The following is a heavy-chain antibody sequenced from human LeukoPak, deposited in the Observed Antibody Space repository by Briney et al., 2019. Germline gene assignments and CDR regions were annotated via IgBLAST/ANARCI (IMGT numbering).Heavy chain of an antibody. CDR2: INPNSGGT. CDR1: GYTFTGYY. J-gene: IGHJ3*02. CDR3: ARADDSSGYYPAGAFDI. V-gene: IGHV1-2*02. D-gene: IGHD3-22*01. Sequence: GASVKVSCKASGYTFTGYYMHWVRQAPGQGLEWMRWINPNSGGTNYAQKFQGGVTMTRDTSISTAYMELSRLRSDDTAVYYCARADDSSGYYPAGAFDIWGQGTMVTVSS.